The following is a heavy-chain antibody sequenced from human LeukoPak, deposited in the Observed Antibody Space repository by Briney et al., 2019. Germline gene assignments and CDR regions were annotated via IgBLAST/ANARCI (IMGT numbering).Heavy chain of an antibody. J-gene: IGHJ4*02. V-gene: IGHV4-61*02. CDR1: GGSINSGSYY. CDR3: ARDGGLYDSSGALDY. CDR2: IYTSGTT. D-gene: IGHD3-22*01. Sequence: PAQTLSLTCTVSGGSINSGSYYWSWIRQPAGKGLEWIGRIYTSGTTNYNPSLKTRVTMSVDTSKNQFSLKLSSVTAADTAVYYCARDGGLYDSSGALDYWGQGTLVTVSS.